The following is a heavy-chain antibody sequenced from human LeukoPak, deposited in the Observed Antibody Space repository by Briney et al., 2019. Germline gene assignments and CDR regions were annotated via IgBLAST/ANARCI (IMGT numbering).Heavy chain of an antibody. J-gene: IGHJ4*02. CDR3: ASGQKLGF. CDR1: GFTFSSYW. V-gene: IGHV3-7*01. Sequence: GGSLRLSCVASGFTFSSYWVSWVRQAPGKGLEWVANIKQDGSGKYYVDSVKGRFTISKDNAKNSLYLQMNSLRAEDTAVYYCASGQKLGFWGQGTLVTVSS. D-gene: IGHD6-13*01. CDR2: IKQDGSGK.